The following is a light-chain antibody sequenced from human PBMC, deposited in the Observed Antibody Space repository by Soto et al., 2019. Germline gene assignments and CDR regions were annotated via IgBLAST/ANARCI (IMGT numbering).Light chain of an antibody. CDR2: GAS. CDR3: QHRSNWPRT. CDR1: QSVSSSY. V-gene: IGKV3D-20*02. J-gene: IGKJ1*01. Sequence: EIVLTQSPGTLSLSPGERATLSCRASQSVSSSYLAWYQQKPGQAPRLLIYGASSRATGIPDRFSGSGSGTDFTLTISSLEPEDFAVYYCQHRSNWPRTFGQGTNVDNK.